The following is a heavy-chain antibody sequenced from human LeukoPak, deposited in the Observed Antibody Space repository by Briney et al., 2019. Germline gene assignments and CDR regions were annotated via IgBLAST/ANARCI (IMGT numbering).Heavy chain of an antibody. CDR1: GFTFSSYW. Sequence: GALRLSCAASGFTFSSYWMSWVRQAPGKGLEWVANIKQDGSEKYYADSVKGRFTISRDNSKNSLYLQMNSLRTEDTALYYCAKAIWGYFDYWGQGTLVTVSS. D-gene: IGHD3-16*01. V-gene: IGHV3-7*05. J-gene: IGHJ4*02. CDR2: IKQDGSEK. CDR3: AKAIWGYFDY.